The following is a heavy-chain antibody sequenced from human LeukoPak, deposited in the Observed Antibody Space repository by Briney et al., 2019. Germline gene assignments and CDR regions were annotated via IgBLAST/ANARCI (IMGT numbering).Heavy chain of an antibody. V-gene: IGHV3-23*01. D-gene: IGHD2-15*01. CDR1: GSTFSSYA. Sequence: GGSLRLSCAASGSTFSSYAMSWVRQAPGKGLEWVSAISGSGGSTYYADSVKGRFTISRDNSKNTLYLQMNSLRAEDTAVYYCAKDQVDIVVLDPWGQGTLVTVSS. CDR2: ISGSGGST. CDR3: AKDQVDIVVLDP. J-gene: IGHJ5*02.